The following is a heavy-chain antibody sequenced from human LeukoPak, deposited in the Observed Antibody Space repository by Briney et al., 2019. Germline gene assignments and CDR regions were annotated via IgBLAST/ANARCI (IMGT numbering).Heavy chain of an antibody. Sequence: ASVKVSCKASGYTFTDYGVHWGRQAPGQGLEWMGWISTYNGNTHYVQNLQDRVAMTTDASTSTAFMELRSLRSVDTAVYYCARVLGRQIAVAGDDYWGQGTLVTVSS. CDR1: GYTFTDYG. CDR2: ISTYNGNT. J-gene: IGHJ4*02. V-gene: IGHV1-18*01. CDR3: ARVLGRQIAVAGDDY. D-gene: IGHD6-19*01.